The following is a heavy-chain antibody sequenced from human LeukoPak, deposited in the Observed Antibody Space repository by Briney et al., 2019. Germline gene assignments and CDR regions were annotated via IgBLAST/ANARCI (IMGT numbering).Heavy chain of an antibody. Sequence: GGSLRLSCVASGFTFGKYWMSWVRQAPGKGLEWVSYISSSSSTIYYVDSVKGRFTISRDNSKNTLYLQMNSLRTEDTAVYYCAREGASGWYPYWGQGTLVTVSS. J-gene: IGHJ4*02. V-gene: IGHV3-48*01. CDR3: AREGASGWYPY. CDR2: ISSSSSTI. D-gene: IGHD6-19*01. CDR1: GFTFGKYW.